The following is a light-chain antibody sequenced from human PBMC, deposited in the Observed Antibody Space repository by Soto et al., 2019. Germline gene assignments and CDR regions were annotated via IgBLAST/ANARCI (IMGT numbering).Light chain of an antibody. CDR2: TSN. CDR1: NSNIGNNK. J-gene: IGLJ1*01. Sequence: QSVLPQPHSASGTPGQRVTISCSGSNSNIGNNKVNWYQQLPGTAPKLLIYTSNQRPSGVPDRFPGSKSGTSASLAISGLQSEDEADYYCATWDDSLHGYVFGTGTKLTVL. CDR3: ATWDDSLHGYV. V-gene: IGLV1-44*01.